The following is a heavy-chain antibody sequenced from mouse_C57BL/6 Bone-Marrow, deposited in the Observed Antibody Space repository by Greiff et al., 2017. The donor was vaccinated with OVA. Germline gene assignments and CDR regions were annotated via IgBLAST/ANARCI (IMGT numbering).Heavy chain of an antibody. D-gene: IGHD1-1*01. CDR3: AMGDYYGSSYGYFDY. CDR2: IHPSDSDT. CDR1: GYTFTSYW. Sequence: QVQLQQPGAELVKPGASVKVSCKASGYTFTSYWMHWVKQRPGQGLEWFGRIHPSDSDTNYNQKFKGKATLTVDKSSSTAYMQLSSLTSEDSAVYYCAMGDYYGSSYGYFDYWGQGTTLTVSS. J-gene: IGHJ2*01. V-gene: IGHV1-74*01.